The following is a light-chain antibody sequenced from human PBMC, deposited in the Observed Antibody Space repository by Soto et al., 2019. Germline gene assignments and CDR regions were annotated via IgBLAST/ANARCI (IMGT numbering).Light chain of an antibody. CDR3: QQSYSTPPIT. Sequence: DIQMTQSPSSLSASVGDRVTITCRASQSISSYLNWYQQKPGKAPKLQIYAASSLQSVVPSRFSGSGAGTAFTLTISSLQPEDFATYYCQQSYSTPPITFGPGTKVDIK. CDR1: QSISSY. J-gene: IGKJ3*01. CDR2: AAS. V-gene: IGKV1-39*01.